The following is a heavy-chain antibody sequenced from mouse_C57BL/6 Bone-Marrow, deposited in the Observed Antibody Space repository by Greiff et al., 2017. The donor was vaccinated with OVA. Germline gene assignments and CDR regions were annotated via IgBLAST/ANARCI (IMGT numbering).Heavy chain of an antibody. D-gene: IGHD1-1*01. CDR3: ARSVITTVEMDY. CDR2: IYPGSGST. V-gene: IGHV1-55*01. Sequence: QVQLKESGAELVKPGASVKMSCKASGYTFTSYWITWVKQRPGQGLEWIGDIYPGSGSTNYNEKFKSKATLTVDTSSSTAYMQLSSLTSEDSAVYYCARSVITTVEMDYWGQGTSVTVSS. J-gene: IGHJ4*01. CDR1: GYTFTSYW.